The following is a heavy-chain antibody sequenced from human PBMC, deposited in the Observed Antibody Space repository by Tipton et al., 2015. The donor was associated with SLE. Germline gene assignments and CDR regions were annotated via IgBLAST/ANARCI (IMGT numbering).Heavy chain of an antibody. CDR2: IYSRGST. CDR3: ARQMGLLWFGESNWFDP. D-gene: IGHD3-10*01. CDR1: GGSISSGSYY. Sequence: TLSLTCSVSGGSISSGSYYWSWIRQPAGKGLEWIGRIYSRGSTNSNLSLKSRVTISADTSKNQFSLMLSSVTAADTAVYYCARQMGLLWFGESNWFDPWGQGTRVTVAS. J-gene: IGHJ5*02. V-gene: IGHV4-61*02.